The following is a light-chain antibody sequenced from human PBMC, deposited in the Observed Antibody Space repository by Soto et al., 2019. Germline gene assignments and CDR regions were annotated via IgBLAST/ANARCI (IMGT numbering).Light chain of an antibody. J-gene: IGLJ3*02. CDR2: EDD. V-gene: IGLV6-57*01. CDR3: QSYDGGNPWV. CDR1: SGSIASNY. Sequence: NFMLTQPHSVSESPGRTVTISCTRSSGSIASNYVQWYQQRPGSSPTTVIYEDDQRPSGVPDRFSGSIDRSSNSASLTISGLKTEDEADSYCQSYDGGNPWVFGGGTKLTVL.